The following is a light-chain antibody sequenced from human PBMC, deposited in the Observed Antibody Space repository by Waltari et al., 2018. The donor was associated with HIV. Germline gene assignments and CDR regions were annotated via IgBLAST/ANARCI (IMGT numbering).Light chain of an antibody. CDR1: QSVSSN. V-gene: IGKV3-15*01. CDR3: QQYTNGPLT. J-gene: IGKJ4*01. CDR2: GAS. Sequence: IVMTQSPATLSVSPGERITLSCRASQSVSSNLAWYQQKPGQAPRLLIYGASTRATGIPARFSGSGSGTEVTLTSSRLQSEDFAVYYCQQYTNGPLTFGGGTKVEIK.